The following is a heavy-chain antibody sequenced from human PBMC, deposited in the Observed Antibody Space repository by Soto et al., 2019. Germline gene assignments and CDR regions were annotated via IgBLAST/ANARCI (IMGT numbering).Heavy chain of an antibody. Sequence: QVQLQESGPELVKPSETLSLTCTVSGGSISSYYWSWIRQPPGKGLEWIGYIYYSGSTNYNPSLTSRVTISVDTSMNQFSLKLSSVTAADTAVYYCARRYGSAFDIWGQGTMVTVSS. J-gene: IGHJ3*02. CDR3: ARRYGSAFDI. CDR2: IYYSGST. CDR1: GGSISSYY. V-gene: IGHV4-59*01. D-gene: IGHD3-10*01.